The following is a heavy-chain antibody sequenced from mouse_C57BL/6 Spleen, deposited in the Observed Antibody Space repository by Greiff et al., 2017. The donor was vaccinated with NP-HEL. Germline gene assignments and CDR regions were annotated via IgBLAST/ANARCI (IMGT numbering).Heavy chain of an antibody. CDR1: GYAFSSSW. D-gene: IGHD1-1*01. V-gene: IGHV1-82*01. Sequence: QVQLQQSGPELVKPGASVKISCKASGYAFSSSWMNWVKQRPGKGLEWIGRIYPGDGDTNYNGKFKGKATLTADKSSSTAYMQLSSLTSEDSAVYFCARGVVATDYWGQGTTLTVSS. J-gene: IGHJ2*01. CDR2: IYPGDGDT. CDR3: ARGVVATDY.